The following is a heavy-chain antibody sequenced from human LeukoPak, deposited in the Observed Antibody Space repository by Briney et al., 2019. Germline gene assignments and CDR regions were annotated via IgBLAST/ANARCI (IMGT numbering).Heavy chain of an antibody. D-gene: IGHD2-15*01. V-gene: IGHV3-11*04. Sequence: SGGSLRLSCAASGFTFSDYYMSWIRQAPGKGLEWVSYISSSGSTTYYADSVKGRFTISRDNAKNSLYLQMNSLRAEDTAVYYCARAAWGYCSGGSCRPAPDYWGQGTLVTVSS. CDR1: GFTFSDYY. CDR3: ARAAWGYCSGGSCRPAPDY. CDR2: ISSSGSTT. J-gene: IGHJ4*02.